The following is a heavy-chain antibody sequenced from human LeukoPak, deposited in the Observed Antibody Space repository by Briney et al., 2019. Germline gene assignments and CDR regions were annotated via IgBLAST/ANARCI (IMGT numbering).Heavy chain of an antibody. CDR3: GGRDQASGE. D-gene: IGHD5-24*01. J-gene: IGHJ6*01. CDR2: FNQSGST. Sequence: SETVSLICAVCGGSLYGYYWSWTRQPPGRGREWLGEFNQSGSTNYNPPLKSRVPIPVNTPKNQFSLKLSAVTSAHTPVFYCGGRDQASGEGGERTPVTLSS. V-gene: IGHV4-34*01. CDR1: GGSLYGYY.